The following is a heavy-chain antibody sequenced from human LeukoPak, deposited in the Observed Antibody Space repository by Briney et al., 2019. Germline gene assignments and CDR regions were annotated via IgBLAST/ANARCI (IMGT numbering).Heavy chain of an antibody. CDR2: IYYSGST. CDR3: ARIYGDPFYFDY. CDR1: GGSISSSSYY. D-gene: IGHD4-17*01. Sequence: SETLSLTCTVSGGSISSSSYYWGWIRQPPGKGLEWIGSIYYSGSTYYNPSLKSRVTISVDTSKNQFSLKLGSVTAADTAVYYCARIYGDPFYFDYWGQGTLVTVSS. J-gene: IGHJ4*02. V-gene: IGHV4-39*01.